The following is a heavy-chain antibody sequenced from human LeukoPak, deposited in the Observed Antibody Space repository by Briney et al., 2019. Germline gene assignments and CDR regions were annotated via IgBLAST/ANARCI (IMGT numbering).Heavy chain of an antibody. CDR2: MYYSGST. V-gene: IGHV4-39*02. CDR3: ARLGSSWSPPLV. Sequence: SETLSLTCTVSGGSISSSRYYWGWIRQPPGKGLEWIGSMYYSGSTYYNPSLKSRVTISVDTSKNHFSLKLSSVTAADTAVYYCARLGSSWSPPLVWGQGTLVTVSS. D-gene: IGHD6-13*01. CDR1: GGSISSSRYY. J-gene: IGHJ4*02.